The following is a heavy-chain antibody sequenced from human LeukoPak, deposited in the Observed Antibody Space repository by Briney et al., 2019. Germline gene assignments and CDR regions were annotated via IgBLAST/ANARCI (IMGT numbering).Heavy chain of an antibody. CDR3: AKDYCSGGSCNWFDP. D-gene: IGHD2-15*01. J-gene: IGHJ5*02. CDR1: GFTFSGYG. CDR2: ISYDGSNK. V-gene: IGHV3-30*18. Sequence: PGRPLRLSCAASGFTFSGYGIHWVRQAPGKGLEWVAVISYDGSNKYYADSVKGRFTISRDNSKNTLYLQMNSLRAEDTAVYYCAKDYCSGGSCNWFDPWGQGTLVTVSS.